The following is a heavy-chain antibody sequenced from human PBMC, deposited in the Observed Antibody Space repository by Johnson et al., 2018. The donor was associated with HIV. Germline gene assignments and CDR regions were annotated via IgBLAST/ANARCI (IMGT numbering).Heavy chain of an antibody. CDR3: TTVLQFLEWNIYDAFDI. J-gene: IGHJ3*02. CDR1: GFTFSIYA. V-gene: IGHV3-15*01. Sequence: VQLVESGGGLVQPGRSLRLSCAASGFTFSIYAMHWVRQAPGKVLEWVGRIKSKTDGGTIDYAAPVKGRFTISRDDSKTTLYLQMNSLKIEDTAMYYCTTVLQFLEWNIYDAFDIWGQGTMVTVSS. CDR2: IKSKTDGGTI. D-gene: IGHD3-3*01.